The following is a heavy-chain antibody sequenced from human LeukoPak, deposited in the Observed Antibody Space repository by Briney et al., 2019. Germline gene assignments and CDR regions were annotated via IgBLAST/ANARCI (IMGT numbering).Heavy chain of an antibody. CDR3: ARDRPGRWYGQSALEFDF. Sequence: GASVKVSCKASGYTFTSYYMHWVRQAPGQGLEWMGIINPSGGSTSYAQKFQGRVTMTRDTSTSTVYMELSSLRSEDTAVYYCARDRPGRWYGQSALEFDFWGQGTLVTVSS. CDR1: GYTFTSYY. V-gene: IGHV1-46*01. CDR2: INPSGGST. D-gene: IGHD2-15*01. J-gene: IGHJ4*02.